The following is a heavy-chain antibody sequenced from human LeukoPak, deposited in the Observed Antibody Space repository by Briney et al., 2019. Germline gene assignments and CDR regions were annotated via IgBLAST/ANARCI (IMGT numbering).Heavy chain of an antibody. Sequence: GGSLRLSCAVSGFTFSRYWMHWVRQAPGKGLVWVSLINSDGSGTTYADSVKGRFTISRDNAKDTLYLQMHSLRAEDTAVYYCARVLYFDSRGSPGHYWGQGTLVTVSS. CDR1: GFTFSRYW. D-gene: IGHD3-22*01. CDR3: ARVLYFDSRGSPGHY. J-gene: IGHJ4*02. V-gene: IGHV3-74*01. CDR2: INSDGSGT.